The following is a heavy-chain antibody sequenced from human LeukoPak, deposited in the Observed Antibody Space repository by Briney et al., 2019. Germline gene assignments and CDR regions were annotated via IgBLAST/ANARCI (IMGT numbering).Heavy chain of an antibody. Sequence: PGGSLRLSCAASGFTFSSYSMNWVRQAPGKGLEWVSYISSSSSSIYYADSVKGRFTISRDNAKNLLYLQMNSLRDEDTAVYYCAREVLRYFDCWGQGTLVTVSS. V-gene: IGHV3-48*02. J-gene: IGHJ4*02. CDR1: GFTFSSYS. CDR2: ISSSSSSI. D-gene: IGHD3-9*01. CDR3: AREVLRYFDC.